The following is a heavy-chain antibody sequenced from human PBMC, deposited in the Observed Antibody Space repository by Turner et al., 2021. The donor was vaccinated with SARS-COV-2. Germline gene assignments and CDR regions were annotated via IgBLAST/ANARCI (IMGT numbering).Heavy chain of an antibody. CDR1: GFTFRGYG. J-gene: IGHJ4*02. V-gene: IGHV3-33*01. CDR3: AREGTAMVQNFDY. CDR2: IWYDGSNK. D-gene: IGHD5-18*01. Sequence: QVQLVESGGGVVQPGRSLRLPCAASGFTFRGYGMHWVRQAPGKGLEWVAVIWYDGSNKYYADSVKGRFTISRDNSKNTLYLQMNSLRAEDTAVDYCAREGTAMVQNFDYWGQGTLVTVSS.